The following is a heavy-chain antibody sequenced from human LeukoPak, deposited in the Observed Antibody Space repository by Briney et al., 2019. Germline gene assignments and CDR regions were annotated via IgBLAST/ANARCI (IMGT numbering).Heavy chain of an antibody. CDR2: ISSSGSTI. J-gene: IGHJ4*02. D-gene: IGHD1-26*01. Sequence: GGSLRLSCAASGFTFSDYYMSWIRQAPGKGLEWVSYISSSGSTIYYADSVKGRFTISRDNAKNSLYLQMNSLRVEDTAVYYCASRIVGTPDYFDYWGQGTLVTVSS. V-gene: IGHV3-11*04. CDR1: GFTFSDYY. CDR3: ASRIVGTPDYFDY.